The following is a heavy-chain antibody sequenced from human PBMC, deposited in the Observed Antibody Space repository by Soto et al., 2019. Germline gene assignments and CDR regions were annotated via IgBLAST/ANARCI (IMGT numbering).Heavy chain of an antibody. V-gene: IGHV1-8*01. J-gene: IGHJ4*02. Sequence: GASVKVSCKASGYTFTSHDINWVRQATGQGLERMGWMNPNSGNTGYAQKFQGRVTMTRNTSISTAYMELSSLRFEDIAVYYCARWDYGDYARFDYWGQGTLVTVSS. CDR3: ARWDYGDYARFDY. CDR2: MNPNSGNT. D-gene: IGHD4-17*01. CDR1: GYTFTSHD.